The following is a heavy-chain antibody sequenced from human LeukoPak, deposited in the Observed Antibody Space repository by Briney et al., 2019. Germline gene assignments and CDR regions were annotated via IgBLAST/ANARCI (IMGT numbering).Heavy chain of an antibody. V-gene: IGHV3-53*01. CDR2: IYSGGRT. Sequence: PGRSLRLSCAASAFTVSSNYMSWVRQAPGKGLEWVSVIYSGGRTYYSDSVKGRFTISRDNSKNTLYLQMNSLRAEDTAVYYCARDGSLGPFDYWGQGTLVTVSS. CDR1: AFTVSSNY. CDR3: ARDGSLGPFDY. J-gene: IGHJ4*02.